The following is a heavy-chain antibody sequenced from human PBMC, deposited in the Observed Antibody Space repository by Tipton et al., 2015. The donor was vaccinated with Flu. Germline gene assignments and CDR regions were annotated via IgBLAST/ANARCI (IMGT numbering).Heavy chain of an antibody. V-gene: IGHV4-4*07. CDR1: GGSTSSFY. CDR3: ARYTSSWDPPRD. CDR2: VYASGST. D-gene: IGHD6-13*01. Sequence: LRLSCTVSGGSTSSFYWSWIRQPAGKGLEWIGRVYASGSTKYNPSLKSRVTMSVDTSKNEFSLKLSSVTAADTAVYYCARYTSSWDPPRDWGQGTLVTVSS. J-gene: IGHJ1*01.